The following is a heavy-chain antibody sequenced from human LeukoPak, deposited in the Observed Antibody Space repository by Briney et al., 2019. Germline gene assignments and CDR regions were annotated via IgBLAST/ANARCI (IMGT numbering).Heavy chain of an antibody. J-gene: IGHJ4*02. CDR2: ISWGGSYI. CDR1: GFTASGYA. D-gene: IGHD4-17*01. CDR3: ANDAQYGDEYFDY. Sequence: GGSLRLSCAISGFTASGYAMNWVRQAPGKGLEWVSSISWGGSYIYYADSVRGRFTISRDNAKSSVYLQMDSLRAEDTAVYYCANDAQYGDEYFDYWGQGTLVTVSS. V-gene: IGHV3-21*01.